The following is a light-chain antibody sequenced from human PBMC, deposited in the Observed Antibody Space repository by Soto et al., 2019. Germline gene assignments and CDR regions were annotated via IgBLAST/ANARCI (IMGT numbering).Light chain of an antibody. CDR2: GNS. Sequence: QSVLTQRPSVSGAPGQRVTISCTGSSSNIGAGYDVHWYQQLPGTAPKLLIYGNSNRPSGVPDRFSGSKSGTSASLAITGLQAEDEADYYCQSYDSSLSGWVFGEGTKLTVL. CDR1: SSNIGAGYD. J-gene: IGLJ3*02. V-gene: IGLV1-40*01. CDR3: QSYDSSLSGWV.